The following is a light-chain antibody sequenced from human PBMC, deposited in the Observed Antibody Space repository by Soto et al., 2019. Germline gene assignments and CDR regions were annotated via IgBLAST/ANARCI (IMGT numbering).Light chain of an antibody. J-gene: IGLJ1*01. V-gene: IGLV2-14*01. CDR1: SSDIGGYIY. CDR3: SSYTISSPYV. CDR2: EVS. Sequence: QSVLTQPASVSGSPGQSITISCTGTSSDIGGYIYVSWYQHHPGKAPKLIVYEVSNRPSGVSSRFSGSKSGNTASLTISGLQPEDEADYYCSSYTISSPYVFGIGTKVTVL.